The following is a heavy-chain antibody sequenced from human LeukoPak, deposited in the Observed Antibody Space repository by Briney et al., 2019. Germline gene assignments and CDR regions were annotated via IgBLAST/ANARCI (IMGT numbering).Heavy chain of an antibody. CDR1: GFTFSSYG. CDR3: AKDDGDYYDSSGYPTM. V-gene: IGHV3-30*02. Sequence: GGSLRLSCAASGFTFSSYGMHWVRQAPGKGLEWVAFIRYDGSNKYYADSVKGRFTISRDNSKNTLYLQMNSLRAEDTAVYYCAKDDGDYYDSSGYPTMWGQGTLVTVSS. D-gene: IGHD3-22*01. J-gene: IGHJ4*02. CDR2: IRYDGSNK.